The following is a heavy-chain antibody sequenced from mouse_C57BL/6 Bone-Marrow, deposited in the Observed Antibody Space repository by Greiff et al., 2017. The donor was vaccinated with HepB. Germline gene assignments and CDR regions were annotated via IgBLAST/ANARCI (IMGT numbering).Heavy chain of an antibody. Sequence: EVKLVESGGDLVKPGGSLKLSCAASGFTFSSYGMSWVRQTPDKRLEWVATISSGGSYTYYPDSVKGRFTISRDNAKNTLYLQMSSLKSEDTAMYYCARWGTVVATKGYFDVWGTGTTVTVSS. CDR3: ARWGTVVATKGYFDV. V-gene: IGHV5-6*01. CDR2: ISSGGSYT. CDR1: GFTFSSYG. J-gene: IGHJ1*03. D-gene: IGHD1-1*01.